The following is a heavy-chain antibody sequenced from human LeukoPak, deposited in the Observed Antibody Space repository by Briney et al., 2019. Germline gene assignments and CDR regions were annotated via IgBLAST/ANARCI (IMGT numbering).Heavy chain of an antibody. CDR1: GFTFSSYG. D-gene: IGHD2-15*01. CDR3: AKDRRGTYCSGGSCYPNWFDP. J-gene: IGHJ5*02. Sequence: QSGGSLRLSCAASGFTFSSYGMSWVRQAPGKGLEWVSAISGSGGSTYYADSVKGRFTISRDNSKNTLYLQMNSLRAEDTAVYYCAKDRRGTYCSGGSCYPNWFDPWGQGTLVTVSS. V-gene: IGHV3-23*01. CDR2: ISGSGGST.